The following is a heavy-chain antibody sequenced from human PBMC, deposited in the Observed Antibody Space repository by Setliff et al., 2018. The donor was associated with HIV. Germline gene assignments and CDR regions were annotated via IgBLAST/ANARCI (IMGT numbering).Heavy chain of an antibody. CDR2: IYHSGST. V-gene: IGHV4-30-2*01. J-gene: IGHJ4*02. CDR1: GGSISSGGYS. CDR3: ARQAWHSGRNGYFVDY. D-gene: IGHD2-15*01. Sequence: SETLSLTCAVSGGSISSGGYSWSWIRQPPGKGLEWIGYIYHSGSTYYNPSLKSRVTISLDMSKNQFSLKLSSVTAADTAVYYCARQAWHSGRNGYFVDYWGQGTLVTVS.